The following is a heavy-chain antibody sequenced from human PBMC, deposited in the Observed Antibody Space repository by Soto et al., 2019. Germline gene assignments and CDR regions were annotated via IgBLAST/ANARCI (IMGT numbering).Heavy chain of an antibody. V-gene: IGHV3-30*18. D-gene: IGHD7-27*01. CDR1: GFAFNSFG. CDR3: AKDLATLGDFDH. CDR2: ISFDGRIK. J-gene: IGHJ4*02. Sequence: QVEVVESGGGVVQPGRSLRLSCVASGFAFNSFGMHWVRQAPDKGLEWVAVISFDGRIKYYADSVEGRFTISRDNSKNMVYLQMDSLRVEDTAVYHCAKDLATLGDFDHWCQGTLVTVSS.